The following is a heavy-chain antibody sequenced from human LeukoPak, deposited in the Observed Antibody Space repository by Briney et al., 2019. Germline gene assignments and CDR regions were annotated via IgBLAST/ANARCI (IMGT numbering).Heavy chain of an antibody. CDR1: GGTFSSYA. CDR3: ARDSPERSKGYYDILTGYYPFDY. J-gene: IGHJ4*02. CDR2: IIPIFGTA. D-gene: IGHD3-9*01. Sequence: SVKVSCKASGGTFSSYAISWVRQAPGQGLEWMGGIIPIFGTANYAQKFQGRATITADESTSTAYMELSSLRSEDTAVYYCARDSPERSKGYYDILTGYYPFDYWGQGTLVTVSS. V-gene: IGHV1-69*13.